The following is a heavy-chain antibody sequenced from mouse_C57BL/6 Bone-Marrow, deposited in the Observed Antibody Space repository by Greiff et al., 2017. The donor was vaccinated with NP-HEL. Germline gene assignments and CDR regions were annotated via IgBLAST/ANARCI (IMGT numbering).Heavy chain of an antibody. D-gene: IGHD3-2*02. J-gene: IGHJ2*01. V-gene: IGHV1-59*01. Sequence: QVQLQQPGAELVRPGTSVKLSCKASGYTFTSYWMHWVKQRPGQGLEWIGVIDPSDSYTNYNQKFTGKATLTVDTSSNTAYMQLSSLTSEDSAVYYCARGSSGVQGYWGQGTTLTVSS. CDR2: IDPSDSYT. CDR1: GYTFTSYW. CDR3: ARGSSGVQGY.